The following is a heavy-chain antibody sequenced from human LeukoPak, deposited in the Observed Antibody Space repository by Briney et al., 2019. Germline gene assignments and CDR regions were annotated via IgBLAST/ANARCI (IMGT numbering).Heavy chain of an antibody. CDR2: IIPILGIA. D-gene: IGHD6-13*01. J-gene: IGHJ4*02. CDR1: GGTFSSYA. CDR3: ARDRVAALRFDY. V-gene: IGHV1-69*04. Sequence: SVKVSCKASGGTFSSYAISWVRQAPGQGLEWMGRIIPILGIANYAQKFQGRVTITADKSTSAAYMELSSLRSEDTAVYYCARDRVAALRFDYWGQGTLVTVSS.